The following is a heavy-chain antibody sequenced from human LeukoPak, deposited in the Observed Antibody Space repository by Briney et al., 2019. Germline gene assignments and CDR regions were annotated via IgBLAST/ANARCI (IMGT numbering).Heavy chain of an antibody. V-gene: IGHV1-69*05. Sequence: GASVKVSCKASGGTFSSYAISWVRQAPGQGLEWMGGIIPILGTANYAQKFQGRVTITTDESTSTAYMELSSLRSEDTAVYYCAKGYDPYYYYMDVWGKGTTVTVSS. CDR1: GGTFSSYA. J-gene: IGHJ6*03. CDR3: AKGYDPYYYYMDV. D-gene: IGHD3-3*01. CDR2: IIPILGTA.